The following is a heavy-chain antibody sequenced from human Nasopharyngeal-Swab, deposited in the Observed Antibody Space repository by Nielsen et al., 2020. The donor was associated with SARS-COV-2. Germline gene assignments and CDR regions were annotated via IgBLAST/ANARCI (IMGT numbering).Heavy chain of an antibody. V-gene: IGHV4-61*05. CDR2: IYYSGST. CDR3: ARVAYSSSWYILWYFDY. D-gene: IGHD6-13*01. CDR1: GGSISSSSYY. J-gene: IGHJ4*02. Sequence: SETLSLTCTVSGGSISSSSYYWGWIRQPPGKGLEWIGYIYYSGSTKNNPSLKSRVTISVDTSKNQFSLKLSSVTAADTAVYYCARVAYSSSWYILWYFDYWGQGTLVTVSS.